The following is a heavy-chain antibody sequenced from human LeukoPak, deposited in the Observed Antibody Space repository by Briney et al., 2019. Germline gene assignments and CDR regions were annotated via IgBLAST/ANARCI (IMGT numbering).Heavy chain of an antibody. D-gene: IGHD3-3*01. V-gene: IGHV4-30-4*08. CDR1: GDSISNADYY. CDR2: IYYSGLT. J-gene: IGHJ5*02. Sequence: PSETLSLTCTVSGDSISNADYYWSWIRQPPGRGLEWIGYIYYSGLTYYTPSLESRVSMSVDTSKNQFSLKLSSVTAADTAVYFCARGGTYYDFSRAPGPWGQGTLVTVSS. CDR3: ARGGTYYDFSRAPGP.